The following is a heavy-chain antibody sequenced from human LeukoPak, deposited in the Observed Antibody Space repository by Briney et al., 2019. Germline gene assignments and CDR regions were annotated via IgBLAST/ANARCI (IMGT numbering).Heavy chain of an antibody. D-gene: IGHD3-10*01. V-gene: IGHV4-59*01. CDR1: RGSISNAY. J-gene: IGHJ4*02. CDR2: FHDSEGT. CDR3: ASGDPRGRPGSGFDY. Sequence: SETLSLTCTVSRGSISNAYWSWIRQPPGKGLEWIGHFHDSEGTNYNPSLKSRAAISVDTSKNQFSLMLTSVTAANTAVYYCASGDPRGRPGSGFDYSRQGTLVTVSS.